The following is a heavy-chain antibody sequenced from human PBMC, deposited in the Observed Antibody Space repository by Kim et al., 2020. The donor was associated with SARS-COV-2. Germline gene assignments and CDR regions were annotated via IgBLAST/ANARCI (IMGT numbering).Heavy chain of an antibody. CDR3: AKGPGGSSWYSPSLADY. J-gene: IGHJ4*02. CDR2: ISGSGGST. D-gene: IGHD6-13*01. CDR1: GFTFSSYA. Sequence: GGSLRLSCAASGFTFSSYAMSWVRQAPGKGLEWVSAISGSGGSTYYADSVKGRFTISRDNSKNTLYLQMNSLRAEDTAVYYCAKGPGGSSWYSPSLADYWGQGTLVTVSS. V-gene: IGHV3-23*01.